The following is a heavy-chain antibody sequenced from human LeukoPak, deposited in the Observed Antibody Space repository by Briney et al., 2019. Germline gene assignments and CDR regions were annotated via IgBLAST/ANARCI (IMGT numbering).Heavy chain of an antibody. CDR2: ISSSGSTI. J-gene: IGHJ4*02. V-gene: IGHV3-48*03. D-gene: IGHD1-1*01. CDR1: GFTFSSYE. Sequence: PGGSLRLSCAASGFTFSSYEMNWVRQAPGKGLEWVSYISSSGSTIYYADSVKGRFTISRDNSKNTLYLQMNSLRAEDTAVYYCAKARTTPAPYYFDYWGQGTLVTVSS. CDR3: AKARTTPAPYYFDY.